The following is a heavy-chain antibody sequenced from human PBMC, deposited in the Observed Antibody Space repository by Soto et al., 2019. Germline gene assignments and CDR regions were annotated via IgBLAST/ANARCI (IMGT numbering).Heavy chain of an antibody. Sequence: SETLSLTCTVSGGSISSYYWSWIRQPPGKGLEWIGYIYYSGSTNYNPSLKSRVTISVDTSKNQFSLKLSSVTAADTAVYYCARVYYDFWSGYYAFDIWGQGTMVTVSS. CDR1: GGSISSYY. J-gene: IGHJ3*02. CDR3: ARVYYDFWSGYYAFDI. D-gene: IGHD3-3*01. V-gene: IGHV4-59*01. CDR2: IYYSGST.